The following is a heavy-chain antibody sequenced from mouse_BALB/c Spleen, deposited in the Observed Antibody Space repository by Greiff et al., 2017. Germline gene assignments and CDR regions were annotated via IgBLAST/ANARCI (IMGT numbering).Heavy chain of an antibody. Sequence: VQGVESGPGLVAPSQSLSITCTVSGFSLTSYGVHWVRQPPGKGLEWLGVIWAGGSTNYNSALMSRLSISKDNSKSQVFLKMNSLQTDDTAMYYCAREDYRYDEDAMDYWGQGTSVTVSS. D-gene: IGHD2-14*01. V-gene: IGHV2-9*02. CDR1: GFSLTSYG. J-gene: IGHJ4*01. CDR2: IWAGGST. CDR3: AREDYRYDEDAMDY.